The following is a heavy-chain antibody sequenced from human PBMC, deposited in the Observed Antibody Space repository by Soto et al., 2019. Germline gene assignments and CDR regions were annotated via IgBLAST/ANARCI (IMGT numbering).Heavy chain of an antibody. V-gene: IGHV3-23*01. D-gene: IGHD3-22*01. J-gene: IGHJ3*02. CDR1: GFTFSSYA. Sequence: EVQLLESGGGLVQPGGSLRLSCAASGFTFSSYAMSWVRQAPGKGLEWVSAISGSGGSTYYADSVKGRFTISRDNSKNTLYLQMNSLRAEDTAVYYCAKDPHITMIVVVIEYDAFDIWGQGTMVTVSS. CDR2: ISGSGGST. CDR3: AKDPHITMIVVVIEYDAFDI.